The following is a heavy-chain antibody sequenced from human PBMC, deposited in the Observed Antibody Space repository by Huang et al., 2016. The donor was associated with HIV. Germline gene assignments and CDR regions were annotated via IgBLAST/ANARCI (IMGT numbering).Heavy chain of an antibody. CDR1: GYNFTSRG. CDR2: INPGKGNT. J-gene: IGHJ5*02. CDR3: ASGQRMRESDIVATIPVS. D-gene: IGHD5-12*01. Sequence: QVHLVQSGPEVKKPGASVKVSCKASGYNFTSRGLHWVRQAPGQRLGWMGYINPGKGNTKYSPKFQDIVTLTRDISANTACMQLSRLTSEDTAVYYCASGQRMRESDIVATIPVSWGQGALVTVSS. V-gene: IGHV1-3*01.